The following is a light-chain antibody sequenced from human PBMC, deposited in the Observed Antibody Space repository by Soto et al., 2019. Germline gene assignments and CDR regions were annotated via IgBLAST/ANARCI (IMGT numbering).Light chain of an antibody. Sequence: MTQSPATLSVSPGERVTLSCRASQYISRKLAWYQQKPGQSPRLVISGVSKRATGIPARFSGSGSGTEFNLTISSLQSEDLGVYFCQQYNNWPPITFGQGTRLEIK. J-gene: IGKJ5*01. CDR1: QYISRK. CDR2: GVS. V-gene: IGKV3D-15*01. CDR3: QQYNNWPPIT.